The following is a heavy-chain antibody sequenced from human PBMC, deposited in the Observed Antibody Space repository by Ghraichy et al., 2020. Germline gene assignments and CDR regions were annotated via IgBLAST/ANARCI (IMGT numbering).Heavy chain of an antibody. CDR1: GGSITSGSYY. D-gene: IGHD3-10*01. V-gene: IGHV4-61*02. CDR3: ARDSGGFRV. CDR2: IYTSGST. J-gene: IGHJ3*01. Sequence: TLSLTCTVSGGSITSGSYYWSWIRQPAGKGLEWIGRIYTSGSTNYNPSLKSRVTMSLVTSKNQFSLSLSSVTAADTALYYCARDSGGFRVWGQGTMVTVSS.